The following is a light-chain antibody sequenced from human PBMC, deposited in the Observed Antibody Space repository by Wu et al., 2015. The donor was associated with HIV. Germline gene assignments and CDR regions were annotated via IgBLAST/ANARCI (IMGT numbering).Light chain of an antibody. Sequence: IQLTQSPSSLSASIGDRVNITCRASQDIFTYLAWYQQTPGKAPRVLIYDASTLQSGISPRFSGSGSGTDFTLTISGLQREDFAIYFCQQLNSFPLTFGQGSRLEI. J-gene: IGKJ5*01. CDR3: QQLNSFPLT. CDR2: DAS. CDR1: QDIFTY. V-gene: IGKV1-13*02.